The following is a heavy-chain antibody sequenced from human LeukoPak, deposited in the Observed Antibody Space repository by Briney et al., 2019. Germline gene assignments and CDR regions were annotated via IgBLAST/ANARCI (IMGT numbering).Heavy chain of an antibody. D-gene: IGHD2-15*01. CDR2: ISAYNGNT. Sequence: GASVKVSCKASGYTFTSYGISWVRQAPGQGLEWMGWISAYNGNTNYAQKLQGRVTMTTDTSTSTAYMELRSLRSDDTAVYYCARLYCSGGSCYTDDAFDIWGQGTMVTVSS. J-gene: IGHJ3*02. V-gene: IGHV1-18*01. CDR3: ARLYCSGGSCYTDDAFDI. CDR1: GYTFTSYG.